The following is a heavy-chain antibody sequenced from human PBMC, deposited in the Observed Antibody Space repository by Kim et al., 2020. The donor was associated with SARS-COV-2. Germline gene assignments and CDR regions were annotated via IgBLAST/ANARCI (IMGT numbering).Heavy chain of an antibody. V-gene: IGHV4-59*02. J-gene: IGHJ5*01. Sequence: SETLSLTCTVSGASVSRSSWLFLLQSPGKGLEWIGYIYYSGSTDYNPSLKSRVTMSVDTWKNKFCLKLRAVNAADTAGYFCVRDRRRKWCLIEYWF. CDR2: IYYSGST. CDR1: GASVSRSS. D-gene: IGHD2-8*01. CDR3: VRDRRRKWCLIEYWF.